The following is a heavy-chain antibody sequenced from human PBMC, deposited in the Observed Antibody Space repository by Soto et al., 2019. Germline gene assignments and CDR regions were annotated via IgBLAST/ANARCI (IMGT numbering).Heavy chain of an antibody. V-gene: IGHV1-2*02. CDR2: INPNSGGT. J-gene: IGHJ5*02. CDR3: ARDGVTMVRGVNMRNWFDP. Sequence: ASVKVSCKASGYTFTGYYMHWVRQAPGQGLEWRGWINPNSGGTNYAQKFQGRVTMTRDTSISTAYMELSRLRSDDTAVYYCARDGVTMVRGVNMRNWFDPWGQGTLVTVSS. D-gene: IGHD3-10*01. CDR1: GYTFTGYY.